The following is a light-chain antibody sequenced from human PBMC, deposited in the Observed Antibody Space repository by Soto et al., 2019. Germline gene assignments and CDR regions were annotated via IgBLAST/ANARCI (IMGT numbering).Light chain of an antibody. CDR1: QSISSY. Sequence: DIQMTQSPSSLSASVGDRVTITCRASQSISSYLNWYQQKPGKAPKLLIYAASSLKNGVPSRFSGSGSGTDFTLTISSLQPEDFATYYCQQSYSTPYTFGQGTKLEIK. J-gene: IGKJ2*01. CDR2: AAS. V-gene: IGKV1-39*01. CDR3: QQSYSTPYT.